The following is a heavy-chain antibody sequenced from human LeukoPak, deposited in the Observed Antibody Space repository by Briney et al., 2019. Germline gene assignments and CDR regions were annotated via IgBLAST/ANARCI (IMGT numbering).Heavy chain of an antibody. CDR2: IKQDGSEK. D-gene: IGHD3-3*01. Sequence: GGSLRLSCAASGFTFSSYWMSWVRQAPGKGLEWVANIKQDGSEKYYVDSVKGRFTISRDNAKNSLYLQMNSLRAEDTAVYYCARDSGYDFWSGFAFDIWGQGTMATVSS. J-gene: IGHJ3*02. CDR1: GFTFSSYW. CDR3: ARDSGYDFWSGFAFDI. V-gene: IGHV3-7*01.